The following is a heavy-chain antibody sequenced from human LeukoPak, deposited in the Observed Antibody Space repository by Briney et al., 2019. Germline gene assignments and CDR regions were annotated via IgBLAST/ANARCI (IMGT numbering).Heavy chain of an antibody. CDR3: ARFGGYCSSTSCYTEHYYYYYMDV. CDR1: GYTFTGYY. Sequence: GASVKVSCKASGYTFTGYYMHWVRQAPGQGLEWMGWINPNSGGTSYAQKFQGRVTMTRDTSISTAYMELSRLRSDDTAVYYCARFGGYCSSTSCYTEHYYYYYMDVWGKGTTVTVSS. V-gene: IGHV1-2*02. J-gene: IGHJ6*03. D-gene: IGHD2-2*02. CDR2: INPNSGGT.